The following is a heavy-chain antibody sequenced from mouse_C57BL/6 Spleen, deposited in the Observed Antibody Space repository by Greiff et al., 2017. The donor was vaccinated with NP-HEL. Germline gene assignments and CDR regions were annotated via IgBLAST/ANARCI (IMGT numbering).Heavy chain of an antibody. V-gene: IGHV5-6*01. CDR2: ISSGGSYT. J-gene: IGHJ2*01. Sequence: EVHLVESGGDLVKPGGSLKLSCAASGFTFSSYGMSWVRQTPDKRLEWVATISSGGSYTYYPDSVKGRFTISRDNAKNTLYLQMSSLKSEDTAMYYCARVVATYLYYFDYWGQGTTLTVSS. D-gene: IGHD1-1*01. CDR3: ARVVATYLYYFDY. CDR1: GFTFSSYG.